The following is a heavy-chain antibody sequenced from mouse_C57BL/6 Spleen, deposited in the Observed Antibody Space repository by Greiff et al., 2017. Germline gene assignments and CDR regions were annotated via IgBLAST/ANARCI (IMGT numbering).Heavy chain of an antibody. D-gene: IGHD1-1*01. CDR1: GFTFSSYG. CDR3: AREITTVFDY. Sequence: EVKLQESGGDLVKPGGSLKLSCAASGFTFSSYGMSWVRQTPDKRLEWVATISSGGSYTYYPDSVKGRFTISRDNAKNTLYLQMSSLKSEDTAMYYCAREITTVFDYWGQGTTLTVSS. CDR2: ISSGGSYT. J-gene: IGHJ2*01. V-gene: IGHV5-6*01.